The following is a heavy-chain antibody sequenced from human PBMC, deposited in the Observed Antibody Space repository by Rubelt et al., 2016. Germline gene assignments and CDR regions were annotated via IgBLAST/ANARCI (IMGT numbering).Heavy chain of an antibody. CDR1: GFSFSNYA. CDR3: ARANTVTTNYYYGMDV. V-gene: IGHV3-23*01. J-gene: IGHJ6*02. D-gene: IGHD4-17*01. CDR2: ITGSGGDI. Sequence: EVQLLESGGGLVQPGGSLRLSCTASGFSFSNYALSWVRQAPGRGLEWVSSITGSGGDIYYVDSVKGRFTISRDNSRSTLYLQRNSMGVEDTAVYFCARANTVTTNYYYGMDVWGQGTTVTVSS.